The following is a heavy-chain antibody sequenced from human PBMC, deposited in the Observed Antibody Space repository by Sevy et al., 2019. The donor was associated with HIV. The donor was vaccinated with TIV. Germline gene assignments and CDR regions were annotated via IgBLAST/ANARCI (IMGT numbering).Heavy chain of an antibody. CDR1: GFTFSSYW. D-gene: IGHD2-15*01. CDR2: IKQDGSEK. CDR3: ARDRGVVAAIRIENWFDP. Sequence: GGSLRLSCAASGFTFSSYWMSWVRQAPGKGLEWVANIKQDGSEKYYVDSVKGRFTISRDNAKNSLYLQMNSLRAEDTAGYYCARDRGVVAAIRIENWFDPWGQGTLVTVSS. V-gene: IGHV3-7*01. J-gene: IGHJ5*02.